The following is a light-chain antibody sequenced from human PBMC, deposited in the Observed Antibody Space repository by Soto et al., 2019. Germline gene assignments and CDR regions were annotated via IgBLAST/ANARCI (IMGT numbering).Light chain of an antibody. CDR1: QSVSGN. Sequence: EIVMTQSPATLSVSPGERVTLSCRASQSVSGNLAWYQQKPGQAPRLLIYGASTRATGIPARFSGSGSGTEFTLTISSLQSEDFAVYYCQQYNSWPRTFGQGTKVDIK. CDR2: GAS. V-gene: IGKV3-15*01. CDR3: QQYNSWPRT. J-gene: IGKJ1*01.